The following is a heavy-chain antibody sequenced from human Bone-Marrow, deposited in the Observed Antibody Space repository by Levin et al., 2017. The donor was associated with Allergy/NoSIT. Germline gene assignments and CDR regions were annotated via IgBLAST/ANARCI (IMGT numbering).Heavy chain of an antibody. CDR1: GGSISSYY. Sequence: SETLSLTCTVSGGSISSYYWSWIRQPAGKGLEWIGRIYTSGSTNYNPSLKSRVTMSVDTSKNQFSLKLSSVTAADTAVYYCARDEVHRAGIGPNYYGMDVWGQGTTVTVSS. J-gene: IGHJ6*02. CDR3: ARDEVHRAGIGPNYYGMDV. CDR2: IYTSGST. V-gene: IGHV4-4*07. D-gene: IGHD1-26*01.